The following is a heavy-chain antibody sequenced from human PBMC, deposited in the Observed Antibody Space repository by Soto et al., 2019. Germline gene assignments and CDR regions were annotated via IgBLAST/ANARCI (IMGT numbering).Heavy chain of an antibody. V-gene: IGHV3-23*01. CDR1: GFAFSQYG. D-gene: IGHD6-19*01. CDR3: AKDVESGWYEAFDY. CDR2: IRSFDYRT. J-gene: IGHJ4*02. Sequence: QAVGSLRLSCTASGFAFSQYGMSWVRQAPGKGLEWVSSIRSFDYRTNYADSVKGRFTISRDNSKSTLSLQMNSLRAEDTAVYYCAKDVESGWYEAFDYWGPGTLVTVSS.